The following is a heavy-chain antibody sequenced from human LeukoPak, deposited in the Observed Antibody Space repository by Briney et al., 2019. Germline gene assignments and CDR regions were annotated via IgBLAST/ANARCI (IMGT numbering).Heavy chain of an antibody. CDR2: IRSTTSDM. CDR3: ARDKDWAFDY. Sequence: GGSLRLSCVASGFAFSTYTMNWVRQAPGKGLEWLSNIRSTTSDMYYVDSVKGRFTISRDNAQNSLYLQVNSLRVEDTAVYYCARDKDWAFDYWGQGILVTVSS. J-gene: IGHJ4*02. D-gene: IGHD3/OR15-3a*01. CDR1: GFAFSTYT. V-gene: IGHV3-48*01.